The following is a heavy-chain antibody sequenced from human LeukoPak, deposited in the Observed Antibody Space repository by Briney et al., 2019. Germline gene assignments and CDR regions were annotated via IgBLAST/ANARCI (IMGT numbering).Heavy chain of an antibody. CDR2: INGGGGST. CDR1: GFTFSSSA. CDR3: AKAPGGAVAY. J-gene: IGHJ4*02. D-gene: IGHD6-19*01. Sequence: GGSLRLSCAASGFTFSSSAMSWVRQTPGKGLEWVSAINGGGGSTYCADSVKGRFTISRDNSKNTLYLQMNSLRAEDTAVYYCAKAPGGAVAYWGQGTLVTVSS. V-gene: IGHV3-23*01.